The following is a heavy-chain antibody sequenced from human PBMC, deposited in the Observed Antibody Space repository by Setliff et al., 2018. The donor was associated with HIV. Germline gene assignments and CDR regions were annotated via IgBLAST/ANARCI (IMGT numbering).Heavy chain of an antibody. D-gene: IGHD3-3*01. J-gene: IGHJ6*03. CDR3: ATYPRPPYDFEYYMDV. CDR1: GGSISSRSYY. V-gene: IGHV4-61*09. Sequence: PSETLSLTCTVSGGSISSRSYYWSWIRQPAGKGLEWIGQIYTSGSTNYNPSLKRRVTISVDTSKSQFSLKLTSATAADTAVYYCATYPRPPYDFEYYMDVWGKGTTVTVSS. CDR2: IYTSGST.